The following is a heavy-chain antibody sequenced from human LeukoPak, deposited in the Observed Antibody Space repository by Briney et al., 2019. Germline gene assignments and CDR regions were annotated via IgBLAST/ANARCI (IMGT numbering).Heavy chain of an antibody. CDR2: ILYSGTTT. D-gene: IGHD6-13*01. Sequence: SETLSLTCTVSGGSISPYYWSWIRQTPGKGLEWIGYILYSGTTTNYNPSLKSRVTISLDTSKNQFSLRLTSVTAADTAVYYCARVPAAGTGPDYWGQGTLVTVSS. V-gene: IGHV4-59*01. CDR3: ARVPAAGTGPDY. CDR1: GGSISPYY. J-gene: IGHJ4*02.